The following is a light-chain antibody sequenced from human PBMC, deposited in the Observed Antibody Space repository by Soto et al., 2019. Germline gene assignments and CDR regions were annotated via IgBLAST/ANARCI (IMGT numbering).Light chain of an antibody. J-gene: IGKJ4*01. CDR3: QQCDDIPLT. CDR1: QDINNC. CDR2: DAS. V-gene: IGKV1-33*01. Sequence: EIQVTQSPSSLSASVGDRVTITCQASQDINNCLNWYQQSPGKAPKLLIYDASNLETGVPSRFSASGSGTDFSFTISSLQPDDIATYFCQQCDDIPLTFGGGTKVDIK.